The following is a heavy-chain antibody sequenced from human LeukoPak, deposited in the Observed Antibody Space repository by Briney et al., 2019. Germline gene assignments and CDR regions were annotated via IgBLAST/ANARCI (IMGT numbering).Heavy chain of an antibody. CDR1: GFTVSNNY. Sequence: GGSLRLSCAASGFTVSNNYVYWVRQAPGKGLEWVSVIYSGGNTYYADSVKGRFTISRDNSKNTLYLQMNSLRAEDTAVYYCAKDIGMATIGVFDYWGQGTLVTVSS. CDR3: AKDIGMATIGVFDY. CDR2: IYSGGNT. V-gene: IGHV3-66*02. D-gene: IGHD5-24*01. J-gene: IGHJ4*02.